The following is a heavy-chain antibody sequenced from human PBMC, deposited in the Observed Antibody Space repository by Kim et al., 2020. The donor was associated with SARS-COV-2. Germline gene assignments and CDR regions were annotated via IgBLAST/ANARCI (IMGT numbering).Heavy chain of an antibody. J-gene: IGHJ4*02. CDR2: INHSGST. CDR3: ALDCSGGSCYGL. CDR1: GGSFSGYY. Sequence: SETLSLTCAVYGGSFSGYYWSWIRQPPGKGLEWIGEINHSGSTNYNPSLKSRVTISVDTSKNQFSLKLSSVTAADTAVYYCALDCSGGSCYGLWGQGTL. V-gene: IGHV4-34*01. D-gene: IGHD2-15*01.